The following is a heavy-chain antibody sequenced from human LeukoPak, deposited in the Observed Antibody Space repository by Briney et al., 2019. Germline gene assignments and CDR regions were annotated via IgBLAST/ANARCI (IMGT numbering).Heavy chain of an antibody. Sequence: SVKVSCKASGGTFSSYAISWVRQAPGQGLEWMGGIIPIFGTANYAQKSQGRVTITADESTSTAYMELSSLRSEDTAVYYCARHPRGQLWNSPFDYWGQGTLVTVSS. CDR1: GGTFSSYA. V-gene: IGHV1-69*13. CDR3: ARHPRGQLWNSPFDY. CDR2: IIPIFGTA. J-gene: IGHJ4*02. D-gene: IGHD5-18*01.